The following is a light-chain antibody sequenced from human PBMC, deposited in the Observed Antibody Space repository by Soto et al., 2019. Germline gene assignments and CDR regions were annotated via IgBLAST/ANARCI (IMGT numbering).Light chain of an antibody. CDR2: AAS. J-gene: IGKJ2*01. CDR3: QQYFGSLYT. Sequence: SVLTQSPGTLSLSPGEVATLSCRTSQSISSTYLAWYQQRPGQAPRLLIYAASSRATGIPDRFSGSGSGTDFTLTISRLEPEDFAVYYCQQYFGSLYTFGQGTNLEIK. V-gene: IGKV3-20*01. CDR1: QSISSTY.